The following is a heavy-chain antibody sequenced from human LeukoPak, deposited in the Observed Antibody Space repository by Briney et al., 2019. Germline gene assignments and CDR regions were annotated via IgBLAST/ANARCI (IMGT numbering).Heavy chain of an antibody. V-gene: IGHV3-23*01. D-gene: IGHD2-8*01. J-gene: IGHJ4*02. Sequence: GGSLGLSCAASGFTFNTYAMNWVRQAPEKGLEWVSRISGSGADTYYADSVRGRFTISRDNSKSTLYLQMNSLRAEDTAIYYCANALEMDYFDYWGQGTLVTVSS. CDR2: ISGSGADT. CDR3: ANALEMDYFDY. CDR1: GFTFNTYA.